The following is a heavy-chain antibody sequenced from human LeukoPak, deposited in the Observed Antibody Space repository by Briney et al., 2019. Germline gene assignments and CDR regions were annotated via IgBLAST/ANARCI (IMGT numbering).Heavy chain of an antibody. Sequence: SETLSLTCTVSGGSISSGSHYWSWIRQPAGKGLEWIGRIYTSGSTNYNPSLSSRATISGDTSKNQFSLKLSSVTAADTAVYYCARVSGGNSDWFDPWGQGTLVTVSS. D-gene: IGHD4-23*01. CDR2: IYTSGST. CDR1: GGSISSGSHY. J-gene: IGHJ5*02. V-gene: IGHV4-61*02. CDR3: ARVSGGNSDWFDP.